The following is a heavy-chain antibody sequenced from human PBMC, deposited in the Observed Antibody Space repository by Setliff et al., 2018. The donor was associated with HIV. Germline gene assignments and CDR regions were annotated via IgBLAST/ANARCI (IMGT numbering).Heavy chain of an antibody. CDR2: ISPDSGAT. Sequence: ASVKVSCKASGYTFTSYYIHWVRQAPGQGLEWVGRISPDSGATNDAQKFQGRIAMTRDTSINTVYMELKRLRTDDTAVYYCTRDPGDYWGQGTLVTVSS. CDR3: TRDPGDY. J-gene: IGHJ4*02. CDR1: GYTFTSYY. V-gene: IGHV1-2*06.